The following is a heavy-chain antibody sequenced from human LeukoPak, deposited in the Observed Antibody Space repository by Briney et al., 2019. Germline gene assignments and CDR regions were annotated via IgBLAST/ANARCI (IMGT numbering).Heavy chain of an antibody. J-gene: IGHJ3*01. Sequence: GGSLRLSCAASGFTFSSFSMNWVRQAPGKGLEWVSSISSSFNYLYYADSVKGRFTISRGNAKNSLYLQMNSLRAEDTAVYYCARPSAYSPDGFDVWGQGTMVTISS. D-gene: IGHD1-26*01. CDR1: GFTFSSFS. CDR2: ISSSFNYL. V-gene: IGHV3-21*01. CDR3: ARPSAYSPDGFDV.